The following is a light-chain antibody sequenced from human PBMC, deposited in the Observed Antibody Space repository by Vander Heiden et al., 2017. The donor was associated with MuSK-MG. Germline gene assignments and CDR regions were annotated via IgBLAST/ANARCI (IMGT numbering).Light chain of an antibody. J-gene: IGLJ1*01. CDR3: AAWDGSLNGYV. CDR1: SSNLGSHS. CDR2: SDN. Sequence: QSVLTQPPPASGTPGQRATIRCSGSSSNLGSHSVHWYQQYPGTAPTLLIYSDNQRPSGVPGRFSGSKSGTSASLAIGGLQSDDEADYYCAAWDGSLNGYVFGTGTKVTVL. V-gene: IGLV1-44*01.